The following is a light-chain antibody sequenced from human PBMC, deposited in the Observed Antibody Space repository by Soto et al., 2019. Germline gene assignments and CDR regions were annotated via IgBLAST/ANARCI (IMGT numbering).Light chain of an antibody. CDR3: LQYNSYPWA. CDR1: QSLSSW. CDR2: KAS. V-gene: IGKV1-5*03. Sequence: DIQMTQSPSTLSASVGDRVTITCRASQSLSSWLAWYQQKPGKAPKLLIYKASSLESGVPSRFSGSGSGTEFTITISSLQPDDFATYYCLQYNSYPWAFGQGTKVEIK. J-gene: IGKJ1*01.